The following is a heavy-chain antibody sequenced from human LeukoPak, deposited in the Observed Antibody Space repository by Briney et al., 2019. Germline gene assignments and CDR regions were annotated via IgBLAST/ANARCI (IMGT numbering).Heavy chain of an antibody. J-gene: IGHJ4*02. CDR2: IRLDWTNK. V-gene: IGHV3-30*02. Sequence: PGGSLRLSCPACGFNFSRNGMHWVRQAPGQGLEWVAFIRLDWTNKFYGASVRGRFIISRENSKNTLYLQMNSLRAEDTAVDYCVRDFDDVNGDYYYIPEYWGRGMLVAVSS. CDR3: VRDFDDVNGDYYYIPEY. D-gene: IGHD3-22*01. CDR1: GFNFSRNG.